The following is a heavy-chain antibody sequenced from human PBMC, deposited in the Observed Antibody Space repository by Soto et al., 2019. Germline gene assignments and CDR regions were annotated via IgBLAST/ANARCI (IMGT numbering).Heavy chain of an antibody. Sequence: PGGSLRLSCTASGFTFNDYTLSWVRQAPGKGLEWVGFIRSKAYGGTTEYAASVKGRFTISRDDSKSIAYLQMNSLKTEDTAVYYCTRDLASSWYLAFDYWGQGTLVTVSS. D-gene: IGHD6-13*01. J-gene: IGHJ4*02. V-gene: IGHV3-49*04. CDR3: TRDLASSWYLAFDY. CDR2: IRSKAYGGTT. CDR1: GFTFNDYT.